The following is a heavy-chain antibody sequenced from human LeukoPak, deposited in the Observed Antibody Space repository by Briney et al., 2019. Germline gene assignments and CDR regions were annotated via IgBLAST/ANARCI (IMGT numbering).Heavy chain of an antibody. D-gene: IGHD4-17*01. CDR1: GGTFGSYA. V-gene: IGHV1-69*04. J-gene: IGHJ6*02. Sequence: GSSVKVSCKASGGTFGSYAISWVRQAPGQGLEWMGRIIPILGIANYAQKFQGRVTITADKSTSTDYMELSSLRSEDTAVYYCARDQDDYGDSGYYYGMDVWGQGTTVTVSS. CDR2: IIPILGIA. CDR3: ARDQDDYGDSGYYYGMDV.